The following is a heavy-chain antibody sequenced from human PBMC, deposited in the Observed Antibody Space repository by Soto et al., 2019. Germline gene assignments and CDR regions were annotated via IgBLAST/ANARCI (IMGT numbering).Heavy chain of an antibody. J-gene: IGHJ3*02. CDR1: GYSFSSYY. CDR2: INPTGGST. D-gene: IGHD2-2*01. V-gene: IGHV1-46*01. CDR3: ARDEEIVVVPAAMGRDAFDI. Sequence: ASVKVSCKASGYSFSSYYMHWVRQAPGRGLEWMGIINPTGGSTSFAQKFQGRVTMTTDTSTSTAYMELRSLRSDDTAVYYCARDEEIVVVPAAMGRDAFDIWGQGTMVTVSS.